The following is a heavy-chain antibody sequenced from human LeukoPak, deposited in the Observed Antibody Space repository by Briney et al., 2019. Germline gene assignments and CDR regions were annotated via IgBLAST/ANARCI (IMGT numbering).Heavy chain of an antibody. D-gene: IGHD6-13*01. CDR3: ARDESRHSSSWYRN. V-gene: IGHV3-7*01. CDR2: IKPDGSEQ. Sequence: GGSLRLSCAASGFTFSNSWMSWVRQAPEKGLEWVANIKPDGSEQHSVDSVKGRFTISRDNAKNSLFLQMNSLRAEDTAVYYCARDESRHSSSWYRNWGQGTLVTVSS. CDR1: GFTFSNSW. J-gene: IGHJ4*02.